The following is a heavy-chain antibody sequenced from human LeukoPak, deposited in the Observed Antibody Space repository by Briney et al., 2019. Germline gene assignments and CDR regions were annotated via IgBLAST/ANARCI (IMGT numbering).Heavy chain of an antibody. Sequence: PGGSLRLSCAASGFRLSSYAMSWVRQAPGKGLEWVSAISGSGVSTYYADSVKGRFTVSRDNSKNTLYLRMSSLRAEDTAVYYCAKDERNWNYNLASQTYDWGQGTLVTVSS. CDR2: ISGSGVST. J-gene: IGHJ4*02. V-gene: IGHV3-23*01. D-gene: IGHD1-7*01. CDR1: GFRLSSYA. CDR3: AKDERNWNYNLASQTYD.